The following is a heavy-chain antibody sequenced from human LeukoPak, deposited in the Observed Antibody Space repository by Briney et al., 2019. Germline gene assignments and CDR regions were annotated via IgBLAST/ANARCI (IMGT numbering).Heavy chain of an antibody. CDR1: GDSISSNRW. Sequence: SGTLSLTCTASGDSISSNRWWHWVRQPPGKGLEWIGEIYHSGSTGYNPSLKSRVTISVDKSRNQFSLNLRSVTAADTAVFYCASRKDDYADLDSWGQGTLVTVSS. D-gene: IGHD4/OR15-4a*01. CDR3: ASRKDDYADLDS. J-gene: IGHJ4*02. CDR2: IYHSGST. V-gene: IGHV4-4*02.